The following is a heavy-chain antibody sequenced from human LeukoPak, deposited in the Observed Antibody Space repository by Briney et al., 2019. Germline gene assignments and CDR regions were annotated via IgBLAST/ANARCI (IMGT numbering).Heavy chain of an antibody. Sequence: GGSLRLSCAASGFTFSSYSMNWVRQAPGKGLEWVSSISSSSSYIYYADSVKGRFTISRDNSKNTLYLQMNSLRAEDTAVYYCAMTSSSGWYLVYWGQGTLVTVSS. CDR3: AMTSSSGWYLVY. D-gene: IGHD6-19*01. CDR1: GFTFSSYS. J-gene: IGHJ4*02. V-gene: IGHV3-21*01. CDR2: ISSSSSYI.